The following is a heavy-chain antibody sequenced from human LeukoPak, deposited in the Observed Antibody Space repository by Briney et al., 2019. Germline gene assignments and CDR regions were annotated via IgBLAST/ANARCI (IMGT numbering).Heavy chain of an antibody. V-gene: IGHV4-34*01. J-gene: IGHJ4*02. Sequence: SETLSLTCAVHGGSFSGHYWSWIRQSPGKGLEWIGSIYYSGSTYYNPSLKSRVTISVDTSKNQFSLKLSSVTAADTAVYYCARQISGGKFDYWGQGTLVTVSS. CDR2: IYYSGST. D-gene: IGHD3-16*01. CDR3: ARQISGGKFDY. CDR1: GGSFSGHY.